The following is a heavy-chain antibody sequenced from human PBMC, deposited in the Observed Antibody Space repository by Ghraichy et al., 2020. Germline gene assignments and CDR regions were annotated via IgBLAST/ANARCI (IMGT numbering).Heavy chain of an antibody. J-gene: IGHJ6*02. CDR1: GYTFTGYY. CDR3: ARDLRYCSGGSCSSPRYGMDV. D-gene: IGHD2-15*01. CDR2: INPNSGGT. V-gene: IGHV1-2*02. Sequence: ASVKVSCKASGYTFTGYYMHWVRQAPGQGLEWMGWINPNSGGTNYAQKFQGRVTMTRDTSISTAYMELSRLRSDDTAVYYCARDLRYCSGGSCSSPRYGMDVWGQGTTVTVSS.